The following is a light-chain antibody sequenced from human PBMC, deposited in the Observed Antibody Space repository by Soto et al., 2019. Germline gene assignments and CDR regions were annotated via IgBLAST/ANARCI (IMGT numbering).Light chain of an antibody. CDR1: QSVSTN. CDR3: QQYNKWPPYT. J-gene: IGKJ2*01. CDR2: GAS. V-gene: IGKV3-15*01. Sequence: EIVMTQSPATLSVSPGERATLACRASQSVSTNLAWYQQKHGQAPRLLIYGASTRATGIPARFSGSGSGTEFTLTISSLESEDFAVYYCQQYNKWPPYTFGQGTKVDIK.